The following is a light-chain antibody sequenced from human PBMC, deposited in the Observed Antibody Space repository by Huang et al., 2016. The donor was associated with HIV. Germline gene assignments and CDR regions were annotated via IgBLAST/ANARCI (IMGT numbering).Light chain of an antibody. Sequence: EIVMTQSPATLSVSPGEGATRSCRASRSVSRNLAWYQQKIGQAPRLLIYAASTRATGIPARFSGSGSGTEFPLTVRSLQSEDFAVYYCQQYNSWPPLTFGGGTKVEIK. CDR2: AAS. CDR1: RSVSRN. J-gene: IGKJ4*01. V-gene: IGKV3-15*01. CDR3: QQYNSWPPLT.